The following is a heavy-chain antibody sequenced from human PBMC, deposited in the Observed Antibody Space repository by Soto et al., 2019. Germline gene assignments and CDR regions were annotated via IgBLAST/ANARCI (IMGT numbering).Heavy chain of an antibody. CDR3: AREDFLDGVAGAYFDY. D-gene: IGHD6-19*01. CDR1: GYTFTIYA. Sequence: ASVKVSCKASGYTFTIYAMHWVRQAPGQRLEWMGWINAGNGNTKYSQKFQGRVTITRDTSASTAYMELSSLRSEDTAVYYCAREDFLDGVAGAYFDYWGQGTLVTVSS. J-gene: IGHJ4*02. CDR2: INAGNGNT. V-gene: IGHV1-3*01.